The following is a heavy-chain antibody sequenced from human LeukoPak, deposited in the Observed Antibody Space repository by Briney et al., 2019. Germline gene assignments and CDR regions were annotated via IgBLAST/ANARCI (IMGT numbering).Heavy chain of an antibody. V-gene: IGHV5-10-1*01. CDR1: GYSFTSYW. CDR2: IDPSDSYT. Sequence: GESLRISCKGSGYSFTSYWISWVRQMPGKGLEWMGNIDPSDSYTNYSPSFQGHVTISADKSISTAYLQWSSLKASDIAMYYCARQPRGTVVFDYWGQGTLVTVSS. D-gene: IGHD4-23*01. CDR3: ARQPRGTVVFDY. J-gene: IGHJ4*02.